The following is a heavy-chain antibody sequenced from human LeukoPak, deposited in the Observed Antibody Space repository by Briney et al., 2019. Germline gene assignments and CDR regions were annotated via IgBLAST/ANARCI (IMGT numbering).Heavy chain of an antibody. D-gene: IGHD2-2*01. CDR1: GYTLTELS. J-gene: IGHJ3*02. CDR3: ATEMPIVVVPAAPPSHAFDI. Sequence: ASVKVSCKVSGYTLTELSMHWVRQAPGKGLEWMGGFDPEDGETVYAQKFQGRVTMTEDTSTDTAYMELSSLRSEDTAVYYCATEMPIVVVPAAPPSHAFDIWGQGTMVTVSS. V-gene: IGHV1-24*01. CDR2: FDPEDGET.